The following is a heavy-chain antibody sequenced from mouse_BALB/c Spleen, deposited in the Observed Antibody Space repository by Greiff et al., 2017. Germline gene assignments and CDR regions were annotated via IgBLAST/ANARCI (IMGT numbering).Heavy chain of an antibody. J-gene: IGHJ3*01. Sequence: VKLVESGAELVKPGASVKLSCKASGYTFTSYYMYWVKQRPGQGLEWIGEINPSNGGTNFNEKFKSKATLTVDKSSSTAYMQLSSLTSEDSAVYYCTRAPYYGSGAYWGQGTLVTVSA. D-gene: IGHD1-1*01. CDR1: GYTFTSYY. CDR2: INPSNGGT. V-gene: IGHV1S81*02. CDR3: TRAPYYGSGAY.